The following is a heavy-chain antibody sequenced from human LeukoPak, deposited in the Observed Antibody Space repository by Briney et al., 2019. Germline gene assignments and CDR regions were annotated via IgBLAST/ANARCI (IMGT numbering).Heavy chain of an antibody. Sequence: PGGSLRLSCAASGFTFSSYGMHWVRQAPGKGLEWVAVIWYDRSNKYYADSVKGRFTISRDNSKNMLYLQMNSLRAEDTAVYYCARGKGSSWNFDYWGQGTLVTVSS. CDR3: ARGKGSSWNFDY. V-gene: IGHV3-33*01. D-gene: IGHD6-13*01. J-gene: IGHJ4*02. CDR2: IWYDRSNK. CDR1: GFTFSSYG.